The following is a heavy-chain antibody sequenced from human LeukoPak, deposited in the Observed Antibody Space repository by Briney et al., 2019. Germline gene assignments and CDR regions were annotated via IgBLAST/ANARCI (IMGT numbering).Heavy chain of an antibody. J-gene: IGHJ4*02. Sequence: GESLKISCKGSGYRFTSYWIGWVRQMPGKGLEWMGIIYPGDSDTRYSPSFQGQVTISADKSISTAYLQWSSLKASDTAMYYCARTYYYGSGSYRPLDYWGQGTLVTVSS. CDR2: IYPGDSDT. V-gene: IGHV5-51*01. CDR3: ARTYYYGSGSYRPLDY. CDR1: GYRFTSYW. D-gene: IGHD3-10*01.